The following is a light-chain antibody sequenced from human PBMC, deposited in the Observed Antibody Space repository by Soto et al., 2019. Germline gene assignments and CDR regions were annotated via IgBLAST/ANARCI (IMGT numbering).Light chain of an antibody. CDR1: QGIGVY. CDR2: AAS. J-gene: IGKJ4*01. V-gene: IGKV1-27*01. CDR3: QKYNSAPLT. Sequence: DIQMTQSPSSLSASLGDRVTITCRASQGIGVYLAWFQQKPGKVPKLLIYAASTLQSGVPSRFSGSGSGTEFTLTISSLQPEDFATYYCQKYNSAPLTFGRGTKVEIK.